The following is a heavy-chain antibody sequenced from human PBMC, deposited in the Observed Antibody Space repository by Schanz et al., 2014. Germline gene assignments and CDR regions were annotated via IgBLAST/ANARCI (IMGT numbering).Heavy chain of an antibody. D-gene: IGHD3-10*01. J-gene: IGHJ6*02. CDR2: INGYNAHT. CDR1: GYTFTSSG. Sequence: QVQLVQSGAEVKKPGASVKVSCKASGYTFTSSGFSWVRQAPGQGLEWMGWINGYNAHTNYAQKFQGRVTLTTDTSTSTAYMELRNLRSDDTAVYYCARAKRFGDMDVWGQGTTVTVSS. V-gene: IGHV1-18*01. CDR3: ARAKRFGDMDV.